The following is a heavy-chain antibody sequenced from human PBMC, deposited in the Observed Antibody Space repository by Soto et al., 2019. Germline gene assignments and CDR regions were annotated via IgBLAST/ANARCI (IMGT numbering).Heavy chain of an antibody. Sequence: SETLSLTCTVSGGSISSGGYYWSWIRQHPGKGLEWIGYIYYSGSTYYNPSLKSRVTISVDTSKNQFSLKLSSVTAADTAVYYCARGIEAMGQYNRFDPWGKGTLVTVSS. CDR3: ARGIEAMGQYNRFDP. D-gene: IGHD5-12*01. J-gene: IGHJ5*02. V-gene: IGHV4-31*03. CDR2: IYYSGST. CDR1: GGSISSGGYY.